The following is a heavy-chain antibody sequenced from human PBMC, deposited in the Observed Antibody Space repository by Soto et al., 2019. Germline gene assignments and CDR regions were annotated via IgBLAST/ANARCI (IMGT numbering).Heavy chain of an antibody. CDR3: AKGKYCSGSSCHSAGGWFDP. D-gene: IGHD2-15*01. Sequence: EVQLLESGGGLVQPGGSLRLSCAASGFTFSSYAMSWVRQAPGKGLEWVSAISGSGGSTYYADSVKGGFTISRDNSKNTLYLQMNSLRAEDTAVYYCAKGKYCSGSSCHSAGGWFDPWGKGTLVTVSS. CDR2: ISGSGGST. CDR1: GFTFSSYA. V-gene: IGHV3-23*01. J-gene: IGHJ5*02.